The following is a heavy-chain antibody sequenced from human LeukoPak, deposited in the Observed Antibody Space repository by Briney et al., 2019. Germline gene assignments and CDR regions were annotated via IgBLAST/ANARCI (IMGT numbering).Heavy chain of an antibody. CDR2: ISGSGGNT. CDR3: ARVRVVAATSRWFDP. V-gene: IGHV3-23*01. D-gene: IGHD2-15*01. J-gene: IGHJ5*02. Sequence: GGSLRLSCAASGFTFSTYAMSWVRQAPGKGLEWVSAISGSGGNTYYADSVKGRFTISRDSSKNTLFLQMNSLRAEDTAVYYCARVRVVAATSRWFDPWGQGTLVTVSS. CDR1: GFTFSTYA.